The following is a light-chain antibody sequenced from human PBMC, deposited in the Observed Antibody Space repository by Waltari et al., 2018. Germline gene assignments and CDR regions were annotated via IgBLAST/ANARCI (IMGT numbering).Light chain of an antibody. J-gene: IGLJ3*02. CDR2: DVS. V-gene: IGLV2-11*01. Sequence: QSALTQPRSVSGSPGQSVTISCTGTNRDDGSYTSASCYQQPPGKALKLMIYDVSKRPSGVPDRFSGSKSGNTASLTISGLQAEDEADYYCCSYAGNYTWVFGGGTKLTVL. CDR1: NRDDGSYTS. CDR3: CSYAGNYTWV.